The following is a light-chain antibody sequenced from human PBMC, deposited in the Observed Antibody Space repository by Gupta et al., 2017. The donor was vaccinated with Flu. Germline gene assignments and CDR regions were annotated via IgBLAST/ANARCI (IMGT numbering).Light chain of an antibody. CDR2: GVS. CDR3: QQYRDWPLT. CDR1: QSFTGN. Sequence: EIVMTQPPATLSVSPGERVTLFCRASQSFTGNLAWYQQKRGQAPRLLISGVSTRATGVPARFSGSGSGTEFTLTISSLQSEDFAVYYCQQYRDWPLTFGGGTRVEIK. V-gene: IGKV3-15*01. J-gene: IGKJ4*01.